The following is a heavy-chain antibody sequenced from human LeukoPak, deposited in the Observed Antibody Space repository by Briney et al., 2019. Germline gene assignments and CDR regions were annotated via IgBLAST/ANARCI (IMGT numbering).Heavy chain of an antibody. Sequence: PSETLSLTCTVSGDSIRNSYWSWIRQSPGKGLEWIGYISYDGNTNYNPSLKSRITMSQDTSKNQFSLNPTSVTAADAAMYFCARGGPSSKYFDYWGQGTLVTVSS. CDR2: ISYDGNT. CDR3: ARGGPSSKYFDY. D-gene: IGHD6-6*01. J-gene: IGHJ4*02. V-gene: IGHV4-59*01. CDR1: GDSIRNSY.